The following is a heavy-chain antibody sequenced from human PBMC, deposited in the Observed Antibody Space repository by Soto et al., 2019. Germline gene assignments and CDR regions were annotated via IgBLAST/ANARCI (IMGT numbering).Heavy chain of an antibody. CDR1: GGSIRSYY. J-gene: IGHJ4*02. CDR2: IYYSGST. Sequence: QVQLQESGPGLVKPSETLSLTCTVSGGSIRSYYWSWIRQPPGKGLEWIGYIYYSGSTNYNPSLKSRATISVDTSKNQFSLKLSSVTAADTAVYYCARAGRWLPAFNFAYWGQGTLVTVSS. V-gene: IGHV4-59*01. D-gene: IGHD3-10*01. CDR3: ARAGRWLPAFNFAY.